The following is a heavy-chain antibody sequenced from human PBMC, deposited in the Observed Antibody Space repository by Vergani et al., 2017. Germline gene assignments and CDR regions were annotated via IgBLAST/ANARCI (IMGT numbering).Heavy chain of an antibody. D-gene: IGHD3-10*01. CDR2: IIPIFGTA. CDR3: ARDMINSRLLWFGGGLNWFDP. Sequence: QVQLVQSGAEVKKPGSSVKVSCKASGGTFSSYAISWVRQAPGQGLEWMGRIIPIFGTANYAQKFQGRVTITADESTSTAYMELSSLRSEDTAVYYCARDMINSRLLWFGGGLNWFDPWGQGTLVTVSS. J-gene: IGHJ5*02. V-gene: IGHV1-69*13. CDR1: GGTFSSYA.